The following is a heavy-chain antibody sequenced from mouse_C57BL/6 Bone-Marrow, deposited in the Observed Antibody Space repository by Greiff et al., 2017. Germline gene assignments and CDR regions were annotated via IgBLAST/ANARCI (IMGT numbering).Heavy chain of an antibody. CDR1: GYAFTNYL. Sequence: QVQLQQSGAELVRPGTSVKVSCKASGYAFTNYLIEWVKQRPGQGLEWIGVINPGSGGTNYNEKFKGKATLTADKSSSTAYMQLSSLTSEDSAVYFCARSGYYYGSSPVYFYYWGQGTTLTVSS. CDR2: INPGSGGT. J-gene: IGHJ2*01. CDR3: ARSGYYYGSSPVYFYY. V-gene: IGHV1-54*01. D-gene: IGHD1-1*01.